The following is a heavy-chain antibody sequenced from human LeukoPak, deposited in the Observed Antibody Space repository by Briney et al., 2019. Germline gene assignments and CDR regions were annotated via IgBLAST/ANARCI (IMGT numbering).Heavy chain of an antibody. CDR1: GFTVSSNS. V-gene: IGHV3-53*01. CDR3: ARRAGEYSHPYDY. CDR2: IYSGGNT. D-gene: IGHD2-15*01. Sequence: GGSLRLSCTASGFTVSSNSWSWVRQAPGKGLEWVSFIYSGGNTHYSDSVKGRFTLSRDNSKNTLYLQMNSLRAEDTAIYYCARRAGEYSHPYDYWGQGTLVTVSS. J-gene: IGHJ4*02.